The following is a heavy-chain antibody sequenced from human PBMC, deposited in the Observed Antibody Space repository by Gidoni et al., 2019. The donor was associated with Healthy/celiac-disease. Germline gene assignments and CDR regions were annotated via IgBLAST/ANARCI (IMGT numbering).Heavy chain of an antibody. CDR3: AKEYRSVVRGVILAYYGMDV. CDR1: GFTFSSYG. J-gene: IGHJ6*02. V-gene: IGHV3-30*18. Sequence: QVQLVESGGGVVQPGRSLRLSCAASGFTFSSYGMHWVRQAPGKGLEWVAVISYDGSNKYYADSVKGRFTISRDNSKNTLYLQMNSLRAEDTAVYYCAKEYRSVVRGVILAYYGMDVWGQGTTVTVSS. D-gene: IGHD3-10*01. CDR2: ISYDGSNK.